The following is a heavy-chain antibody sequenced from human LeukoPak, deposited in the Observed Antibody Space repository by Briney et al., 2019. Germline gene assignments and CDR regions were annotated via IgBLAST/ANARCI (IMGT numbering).Heavy chain of an antibody. CDR2: ISSNGGST. CDR3: ARDFYGGNSAIDI. Sequence: GGSLRLSCAASGFTFSSYAMHWVRQAPGKGLEYVSAISSNGGSTYYANSVKGRFTISRDNSKNTLYLQMGSLRAEDMAVYYCARDFYGGNSAIDIWGQGTMVTVSS. D-gene: IGHD4-23*01. J-gene: IGHJ3*02. CDR1: GFTFSSYA. V-gene: IGHV3-64*01.